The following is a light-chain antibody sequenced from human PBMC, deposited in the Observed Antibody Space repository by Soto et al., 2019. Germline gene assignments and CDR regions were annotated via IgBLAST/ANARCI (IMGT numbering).Light chain of an antibody. CDR3: QQYNNWPPMA. V-gene: IGKV3-15*01. J-gene: IGKJ1*01. CDR1: QSVSSN. CDR2: GAS. Sequence: EIVMTQSPATLSVSPGERATLSCRASQSVSSNLAWYQHKPGQAPRLLIYGASTRATGIPARFSGSGSGTEFTLTISSLQSEYFAVYYCQQYNNWPPMAFGQGTKVEIK.